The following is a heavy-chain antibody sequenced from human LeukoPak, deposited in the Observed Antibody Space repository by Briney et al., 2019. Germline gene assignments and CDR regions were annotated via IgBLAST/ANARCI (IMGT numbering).Heavy chain of an antibody. D-gene: IGHD3-10*01. Sequence: PGGSLRLSCAASGFTFREFEMNWVRQAPGKGLEWVSAISGSGGSTYYADSVKGRFTISRDNSKNTLYLQMNSLRAEDTAVYYCAKGRAWFGELLDFDYWGQGTLVTVSS. CDR3: AKGRAWFGELLDFDY. V-gene: IGHV3-23*01. J-gene: IGHJ4*02. CDR1: GFTFREFE. CDR2: ISGSGGST.